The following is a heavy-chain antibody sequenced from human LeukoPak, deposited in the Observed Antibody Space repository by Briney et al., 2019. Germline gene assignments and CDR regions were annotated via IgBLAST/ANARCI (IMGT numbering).Heavy chain of an antibody. V-gene: IGHV3-66*01. J-gene: IGHJ6*02. CDR3: ARDPVGAIGYGMDV. CDR1: GFTVSSNY. D-gene: IGHD1-26*01. CDR2: IYSGGST. Sequence: GGSLRLPCAASGFTVSSNYMNWVRQAPGKGLEWVSVIYSGGSTIYADSVKGRFTISRDSSKNTLYLQMNSLRAEDTAVYYCARDPVGAIGYGMDVWGQGTTVTVSS.